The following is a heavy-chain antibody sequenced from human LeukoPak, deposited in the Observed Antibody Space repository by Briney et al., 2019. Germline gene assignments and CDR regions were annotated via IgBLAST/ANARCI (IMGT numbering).Heavy chain of an antibody. V-gene: IGHV3-23*01. CDR2: ISGSGGST. CDR3: AKGFPSKLGCSSTSCPFDY. CDR1: GFTFSSYA. D-gene: IGHD2-2*01. J-gene: IGHJ4*02. Sequence: PGGSLRLSCAASGFTFSSYAMSWVRQAPGKGLEWVSAISGSGGSTYYADSVKGRFTISRDNSKNTLYLQMNSLRAEDTAVYYCAKGFPSKLGCSSTSCPFDYWGQGTLVTVSS.